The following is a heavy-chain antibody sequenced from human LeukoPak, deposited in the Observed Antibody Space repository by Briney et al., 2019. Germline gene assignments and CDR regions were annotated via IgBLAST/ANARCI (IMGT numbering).Heavy chain of an antibody. D-gene: IGHD3-10*01. J-gene: IGHJ4*02. CDR3: AKDLGSMVRGVIITWVLDY. CDR1: GFTFSSYA. V-gene: IGHV3-23*01. CDR2: ISGSGGST. Sequence: GGSLRLSCAASGFTFSSYAMSWVRQAPGKGLEWVSAISGSGGSTYYADSVKGRFTISRNNSKNTLYLQMNSLRAEDTAVYYCAKDLGSMVRGVIITWVLDYWGQGTLVTVSS.